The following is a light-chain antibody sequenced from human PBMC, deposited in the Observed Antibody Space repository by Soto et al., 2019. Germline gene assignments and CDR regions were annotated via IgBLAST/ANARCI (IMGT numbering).Light chain of an antibody. V-gene: IGLV3-21*02. Sequence: SYELTQPPSVSVAPGQTARITCGGTNIETKGVHWYQQRPGQAPMMVLYDDSDRPSGIPERFSGSNSGNTATLTISRVEAGDEADYFCQVWDPSDPYVVFGGGTKLTVL. CDR2: DDS. CDR1: NIETKG. J-gene: IGLJ2*01. CDR3: QVWDPSDPYVV.